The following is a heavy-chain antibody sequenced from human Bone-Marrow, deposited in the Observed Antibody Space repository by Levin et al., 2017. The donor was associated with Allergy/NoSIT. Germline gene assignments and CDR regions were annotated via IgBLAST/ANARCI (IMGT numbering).Heavy chain of an antibody. D-gene: IGHD6-19*01. J-gene: IGHJ6*02. CDR2: ISYDGSKK. CDR3: AKERQWLVLANGMDV. CDR1: KFTFGSYG. Sequence: GGSLRLSCAASKFTFGSYGMYWVRQAPGKGLEWVAAISYDGSKKYYADSVKGRFTISRDNSKNTVYLQMNSLRAEDTAVYYCAKERQWLVLANGMDVWGQGTTVTVSS. V-gene: IGHV3-30*18.